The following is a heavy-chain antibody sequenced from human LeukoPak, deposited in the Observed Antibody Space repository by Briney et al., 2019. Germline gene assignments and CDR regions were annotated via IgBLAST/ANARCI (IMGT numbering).Heavy chain of an antibody. V-gene: IGHV3-30*04. CDR1: GFTFSSYA. CDR3: ANCVDYYYYGMDV. Sequence: GGSLRLSCAASAASGFTFSSYAFHWVRQAPGKGLERVAVISYDGSNKYYAESVKGRFTISRDNSKNTLYLQMNSLRAEDTAVYYCANCVDYYYYGMDVWGQGTTVTVSS. J-gene: IGHJ6*02. CDR2: ISYDGSNK. D-gene: IGHD2-21*01.